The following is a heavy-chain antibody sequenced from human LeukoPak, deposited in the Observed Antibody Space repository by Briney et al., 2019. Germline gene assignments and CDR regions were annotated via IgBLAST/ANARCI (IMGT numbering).Heavy chain of an antibody. D-gene: IGHD3-16*02. CDR1: GFTFSSYA. V-gene: IGHV3-30*04. CDR2: ISYDGSNK. Sequence: GRSLRLSCAASGFTFSSYAMHWVRQAPGKGLEWVAVISYDGSNKYYADSVKGRFTISRDNSKNTLYLQMNSLRAEDTAVYYCARRSRDYVWGSYRGGAFDIWGQGTMVTVSS. J-gene: IGHJ3*02. CDR3: ARRSRDYVWGSYRGGAFDI.